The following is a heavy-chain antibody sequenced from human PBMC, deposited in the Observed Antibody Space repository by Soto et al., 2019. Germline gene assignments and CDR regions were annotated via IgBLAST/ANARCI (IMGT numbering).Heavy chain of an antibody. J-gene: IGHJ4*02. Sequence: SETLSLTCTVSGGSISRSNYCWGWVRQPPGKGLEWIGTIYYRDTTYYNPSLRGPVTISVDTSTNQLSLKLSSVTAADTAVYFCARRYCSGGICYYFDYWGQGILVTVSS. CDR1: GGSISRSNYC. CDR2: IYYRDTT. D-gene: IGHD2-15*01. V-gene: IGHV4-39*01. CDR3: ARRYCSGGICYYFDY.